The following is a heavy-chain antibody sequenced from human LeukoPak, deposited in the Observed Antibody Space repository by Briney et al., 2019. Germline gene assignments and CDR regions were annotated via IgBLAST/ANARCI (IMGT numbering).Heavy chain of an antibody. J-gene: IGHJ6*02. Sequence: GGSLRLSCAPSGFKFSGHELNWVRQAPGKGLEWVAYISSSGATLHYAEFVRGRFTISRDNAKSSLYLQMSSLRAEDSAVYYCAAQYGSGSPYYFYAMDVWVQGTTVTVSS. CDR3: AAQYGSGSPYYFYAMDV. V-gene: IGHV3-48*03. CDR1: GFKFSGHE. CDR2: ISSSGATL. D-gene: IGHD3-10*01.